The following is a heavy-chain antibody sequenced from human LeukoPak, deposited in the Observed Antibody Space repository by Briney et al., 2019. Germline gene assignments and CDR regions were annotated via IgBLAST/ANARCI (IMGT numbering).Heavy chain of an antibody. D-gene: IGHD6-19*01. CDR1: GFTVSSNY. V-gene: IGHV3-66*02. CDR3: ARGIAVAATGFDP. Sequence: GGSLRLSCAASGFTVSSNYMNWVRQAPGKGLEWVSALNSGGGTYYVDSVRGRFTVSRDSSKNMLYLQMGSLRAEDMAVYYCARGIAVAATGFDPWGQGTLVTVSS. CDR2: LNSGGGT. J-gene: IGHJ5*02.